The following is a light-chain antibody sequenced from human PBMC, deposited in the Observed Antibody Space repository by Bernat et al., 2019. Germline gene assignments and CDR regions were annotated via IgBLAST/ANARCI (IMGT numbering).Light chain of an antibody. Sequence: EIVLTQSPGTLSLSPGERATFSCRASQSVSSNYLAWYQQKPGQTPRLLIYDASSRATGIPDRFRGSGSGTDFTLTISRLEPDDFAVYYCQPYGSLPLTFGGGTKVEIK. CDR2: DAS. V-gene: IGKV3-20*01. CDR3: QPYGSLPLT. CDR1: QSVSSNY. J-gene: IGKJ4*01.